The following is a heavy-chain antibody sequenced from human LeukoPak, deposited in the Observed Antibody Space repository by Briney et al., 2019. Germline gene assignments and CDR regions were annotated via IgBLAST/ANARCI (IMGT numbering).Heavy chain of an antibody. CDR2: IWYDGSKE. D-gene: IGHD3-22*01. CDR1: GFTFSRHG. CDR3: ARVGYYYDSSGPGY. J-gene: IGHJ4*02. Sequence: GGSLRLSCAASGFTFSRHGMHWVRQAPGKGLEWVAGIWYDGSKEYYADSVKGRFTISRDNAKNSLYLQMNSLRAEDTAVYYCARVGYYYDSSGPGYWGQGTLVTVSS. V-gene: IGHV3-33*01.